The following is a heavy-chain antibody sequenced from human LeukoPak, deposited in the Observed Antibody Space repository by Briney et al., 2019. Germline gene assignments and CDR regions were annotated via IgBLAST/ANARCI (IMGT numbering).Heavy chain of an antibody. D-gene: IGHD6-13*01. CDR3: ARGPPIAAAGRNNWFDP. V-gene: IGHV3-21*01. J-gene: IGHJ5*02. CDR2: ISSSSYI. CDR1: GFTFSSYS. Sequence: SGGSLRLSCAASGFTFSSYSMNWVRQAPGKGLEWVSSISSSSYIYYADSVKGRFTISRDNAKNSLYLQMNSLRAEDTAVYYCARGPPIAAAGRNNWFDPWGQGTLVTVSS.